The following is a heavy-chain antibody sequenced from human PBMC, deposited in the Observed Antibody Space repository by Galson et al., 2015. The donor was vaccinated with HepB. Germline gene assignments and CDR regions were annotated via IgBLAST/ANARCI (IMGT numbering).Heavy chain of an antibody. CDR2: ISSNTIYT. V-gene: IGHV3-11*06. D-gene: IGHD4-17*01. CDR1: GFSFSDYY. Sequence: SLRLSCAASGFSFSDYYMSWIRQAPGKGLEWLSYISSNTIYTNYADSVKGRFTVSRDNAKNSLYLHMRGLRDDDTAVYYCARVAHSDYGDHAHFDYWGQGTLVTVSS. J-gene: IGHJ4*02. CDR3: ARVAHSDYGDHAHFDY.